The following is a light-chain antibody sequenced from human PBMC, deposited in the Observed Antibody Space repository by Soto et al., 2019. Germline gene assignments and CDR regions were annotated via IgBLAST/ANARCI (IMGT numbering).Light chain of an antibody. Sequence: QSVLTQPPSISGAPGQSITISCTGSSANIGAGYDVHWYQQFPGTAPKLLIHGNNDRPSGVSDRFSASKSGTSASLAITGLQAEDEADYYCSSYTSSSNVVFGGGTKLTVL. CDR2: GNN. CDR1: SANIGAGYD. J-gene: IGLJ2*01. V-gene: IGLV1-40*01. CDR3: SSYTSSSNVV.